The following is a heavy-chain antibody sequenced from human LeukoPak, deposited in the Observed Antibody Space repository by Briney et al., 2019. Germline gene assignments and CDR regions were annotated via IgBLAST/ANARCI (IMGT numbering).Heavy chain of an antibody. J-gene: IGHJ6*02. CDR1: GFTFSSYA. D-gene: IGHD6-19*01. Sequence: GRSLRLSCAASGFTFSSYAMHWVRQAPGKGLEWVAVISYDGSNKYYADSVKGRFTISRDNSKNTVYLQMNSLRAEDTAVYYCARDRVAGVGSYYYYGMDVWGQGTTVTVSS. CDR3: ARDRVAGVGSYYYYGMDV. CDR2: ISYDGSNK. V-gene: IGHV3-30-3*01.